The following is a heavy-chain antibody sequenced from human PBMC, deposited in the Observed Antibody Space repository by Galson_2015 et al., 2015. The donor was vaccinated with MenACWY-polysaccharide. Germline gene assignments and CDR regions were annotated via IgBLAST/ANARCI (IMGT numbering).Heavy chain of an antibody. D-gene: IGHD4-11*01. V-gene: IGHV3-33*01. Sequence: SLRLSCAASDFIFSAHGMHWVRQAPGKGLEWVAAIWYDGGKRYYADAVEGRFAVSRDNSQSTLYPQMDSLGVEDTAMYYCARDVHYNDYLGYYFDYWGQGTLVTVSS. J-gene: IGHJ4*01. CDR3: ARDVHYNDYLGYYFDY. CDR1: DFIFSAHG. CDR2: IWYDGGKR.